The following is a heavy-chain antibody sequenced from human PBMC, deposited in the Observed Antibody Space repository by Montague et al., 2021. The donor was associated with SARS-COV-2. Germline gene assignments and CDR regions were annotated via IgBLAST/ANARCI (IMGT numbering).Heavy chain of an antibody. CDR1: ASIFDNYG. CDR2: VNWNGGST. CDR3: ARGYNYGPFDL. V-gene: IGHV3-20*04. Sequence: SLRLSCAASASIFDNYGMSWFRQAPGKGLEWVSGVNWNGGSTGYGDSVKGRFTISRDNTMKSVSLQMNSLRADDTALYYCARGYNYGPFDLWGQGILVTVSS. J-gene: IGHJ4*02. D-gene: IGHD5-24*01.